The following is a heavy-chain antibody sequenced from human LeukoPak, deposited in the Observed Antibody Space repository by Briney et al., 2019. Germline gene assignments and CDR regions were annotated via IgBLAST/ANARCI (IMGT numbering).Heavy chain of an antibody. CDR1: GYTLTELS. D-gene: IGHD6-13*01. CDR3: AIAAAATGSMDY. V-gene: IGHV1-24*01. Sequence: ASVKVSCKVSGYTLTELSMHWVRQAPGKGLEWRGGFDPEDGETIYAQKFQGRVTMTEDTSTDTAYMELSSLRSEDTAVYYCAIAAAATGSMDYWGQGTLVTVSS. J-gene: IGHJ4*02. CDR2: FDPEDGET.